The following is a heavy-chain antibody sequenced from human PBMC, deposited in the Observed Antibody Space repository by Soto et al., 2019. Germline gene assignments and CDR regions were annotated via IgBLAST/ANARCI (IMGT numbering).Heavy chain of an antibody. CDR1: GYTFTGYY. J-gene: IGHJ5*02. CDR2: INPNSGGT. Sequence: DPVKVSCKASGYTFTGYYMHWVRQAPGQGLEWMGWINPNSGGTNYAQKFQGWVTMTRDTSISTAYMELSRLRSDDTAVYYCARAQGLNWFDPWGQGTLVTVSS. CDR3: ARAQGLNWFDP. V-gene: IGHV1-2*04.